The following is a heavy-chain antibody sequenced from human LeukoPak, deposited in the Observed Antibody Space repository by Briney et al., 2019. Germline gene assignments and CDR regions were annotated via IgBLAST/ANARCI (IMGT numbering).Heavy chain of an antibody. V-gene: IGHV7-4-1*02. D-gene: IGHD3-3*01. J-gene: IGHJ6*03. CDR2: INTNTGNP. CDR3: ARGHYDFWSGYYTAVAVRYYYMDV. Sequence: ASVTVSCKASGYTLTGYYVHWVRQAPGQGLEWMGWINTNTGNPTYAQGFTGRFVFSLDTSVSTAYLQISSLKAEDTAVYYCARGHYDFWSGYYTAVAVRYYYMDVWGKGTTVTVSS. CDR1: GYTLTGYY.